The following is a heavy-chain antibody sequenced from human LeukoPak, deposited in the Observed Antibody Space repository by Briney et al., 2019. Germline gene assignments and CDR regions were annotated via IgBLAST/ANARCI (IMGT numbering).Heavy chain of an antibody. CDR1: GGSFSGYY. Sequence: SETLSLTCAVYGGSFSGYYWSWIRQPPGKGLEWIGEINHSGSTNYNPSLKSRVTISVDTSKNQFSLKLSSVTAADTAVYYCARVSLYCSSTSCYVGARIYYYHGMDVWGQGTTVTVSS. CDR3: ARVSLYCSSTSCYVGARIYYYHGMDV. V-gene: IGHV4-34*01. D-gene: IGHD2-2*01. J-gene: IGHJ6*02. CDR2: INHSGST.